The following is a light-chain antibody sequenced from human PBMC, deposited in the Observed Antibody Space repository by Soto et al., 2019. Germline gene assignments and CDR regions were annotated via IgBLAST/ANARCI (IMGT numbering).Light chain of an antibody. CDR1: STDIGNYDY. Sequence: QSALTQPASVSGSPGQSITISCTGTSTDIGNYDYVSWYQQYPGKAPKLMIYEVIKRPSGVSNRFSGSKSGNTASLTISGLQAEDEAHYHCSSYSSSSRHVFGTGTKVTVL. V-gene: IGLV2-14*01. CDR2: EVI. CDR3: SSYSSSSRHV. J-gene: IGLJ1*01.